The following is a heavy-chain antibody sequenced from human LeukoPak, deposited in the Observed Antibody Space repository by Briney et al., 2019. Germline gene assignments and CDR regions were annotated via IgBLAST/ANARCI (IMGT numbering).Heavy chain of an antibody. V-gene: IGHV3-21*01. D-gene: IGHD3-22*01. CDR1: GFTFSSYS. J-gene: IGHJ4*02. Sequence: GGSLRLSCAASGFTFSSYSMNWVRQAPGKGLEWVSSISSSSSYIYYADSVKGRFTISRDNSKNTLYLQMNSLRAEDTAVYYCAKHDYDSSGLYYFDYWGQGTLVTVSS. CDR3: AKHDYDSSGLYYFDY. CDR2: ISSSSSYI.